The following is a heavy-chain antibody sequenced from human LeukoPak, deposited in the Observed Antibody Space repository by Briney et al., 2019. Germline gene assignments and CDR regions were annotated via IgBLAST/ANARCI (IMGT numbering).Heavy chain of an antibody. D-gene: IGHD5-18*01. CDR2: IYYSGST. V-gene: IGHV4-30-4*01. CDR3: ASYTAMVTNYFDY. CDR1: GGSISSGDYY. J-gene: IGHJ4*02. Sequence: SQTLSLTGTVSGGSISSGDYYWSWIRQPPGKGLEWIGYIYYSGSTYYNPSLKSRVTISVDTSKNQFSLKLSSVTAADTAVYYCASYTAMVTNYFDYWGQGTLVTVSS.